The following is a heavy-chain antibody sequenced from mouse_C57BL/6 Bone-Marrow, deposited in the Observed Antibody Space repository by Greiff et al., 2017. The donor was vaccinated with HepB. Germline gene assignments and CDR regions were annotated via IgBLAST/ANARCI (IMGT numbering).Heavy chain of an antibody. Sequence: QVQLQQSGAELVRPGSSVKLSCKASGYTFTSYWMHWVKQRPIQGLEWIGNIDPSDSETHYNQKFKDKATLTVDKSSSTAYMQLSSLTSEDSAVYYCARVSYGSTYWYFDVWGTGTTVTVSS. V-gene: IGHV1-52*01. J-gene: IGHJ1*03. D-gene: IGHD1-1*01. CDR3: ARVSYGSTYWYFDV. CDR2: IDPSDSET. CDR1: GYTFTSYW.